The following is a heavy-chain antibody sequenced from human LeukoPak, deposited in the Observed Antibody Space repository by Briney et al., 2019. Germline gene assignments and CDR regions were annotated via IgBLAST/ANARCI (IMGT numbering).Heavy chain of an antibody. D-gene: IGHD1-26*01. CDR2: IYITGST. V-gene: IGHV4-59*13. J-gene: IGHJ3*01. CDR1: GGSISSYY. CDR3: ARVRIGETSYDASDV. Sequence: PSETLSLTCTVSGGSISSYYWTWIRQPQGKGLEWIGDIYITGSTNYNPYLKRRVTMSVDTSKNQFSLRLSSVTAADTAVYYCARVRIGETSYDASDVWGLGTMVTVSS.